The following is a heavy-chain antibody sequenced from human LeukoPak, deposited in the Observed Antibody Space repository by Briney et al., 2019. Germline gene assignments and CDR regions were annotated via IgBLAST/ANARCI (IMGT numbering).Heavy chain of an antibody. D-gene: IGHD4-23*01. CDR2: IYSDGST. CDR3: MDAAVG. V-gene: IGHV3-53*05. Sequence: GGSLRLSCAASGYDVSRYYMTWVRQPPGKGLEWVSVIYSDGSTYYADSVKGRFTISRDNSKNTVYLQMNRLRVEDTAVYSCMDAAVGWGQGTLVTVSS. CDR1: GYDVSRYY. J-gene: IGHJ4*02.